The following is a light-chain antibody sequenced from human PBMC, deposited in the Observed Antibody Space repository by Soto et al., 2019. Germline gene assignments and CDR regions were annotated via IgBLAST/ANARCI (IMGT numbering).Light chain of an antibody. CDR1: QSVSSNY. CDR3: QQYGTSFWT. CDR2: GAS. V-gene: IGKV3-20*01. Sequence: VLTQSPGTLSLSPGERATLSCRTSQSVSSNYLAWYQQKPGQAPRLLIYGASTRATGIPDRFSGSGSGADFTLTISRLEPEDFAVYYCQQYGTSFWTFGQGTKVDIK. J-gene: IGKJ1*01.